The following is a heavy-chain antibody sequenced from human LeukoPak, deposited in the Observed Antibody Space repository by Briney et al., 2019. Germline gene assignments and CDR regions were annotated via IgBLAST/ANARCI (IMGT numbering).Heavy chain of an antibody. V-gene: IGHV3-7*01. CDR3: ATSYDSSGNN. D-gene: IGHD3-22*01. CDR2: IKQDGSAK. J-gene: IGHJ4*02. Sequence: GGSLRLSCAASGFTFSIFWMSWVRQAPGKGLEWVANIKQDGSAKYYVDSVKGRFTISRDNARNSLYLEMNNLRAEDTAIYYCATSYDSSGNNWGQGTLVSVSS. CDR1: GFTFSIFW.